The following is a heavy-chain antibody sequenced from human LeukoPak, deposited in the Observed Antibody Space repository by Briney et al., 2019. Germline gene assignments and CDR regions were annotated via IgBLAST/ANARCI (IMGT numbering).Heavy chain of an antibody. D-gene: IGHD3-22*01. V-gene: IGHV1-2*04. Sequence: GASVKGSCKASGYTFTGYYMHWVRQAPGQGLEWMGWINPNSGGTNYAQKFQGWVTMTRDTSISTAYMELSRLRSDDTAVYYCARGPYYDSSGSPIGMDVWGQGTTVTVSS. CDR3: ARGPYYDSSGSPIGMDV. J-gene: IGHJ6*02. CDR2: INPNSGGT. CDR1: GYTFTGYY.